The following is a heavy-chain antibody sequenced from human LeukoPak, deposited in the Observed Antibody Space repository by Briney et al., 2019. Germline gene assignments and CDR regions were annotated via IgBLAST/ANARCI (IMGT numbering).Heavy chain of an antibody. D-gene: IGHD3-10*01. CDR2: TRSKAYGGTT. Sequence: QAGGSLRLSCTASGFTFGDYAMSWFRQAPGKGLEWVGFTRSKAYGGTTEYAASVKGRFIISRDDSKNIAYLQMNSLKTEDTAVYYCTRCYGSGTPDDYWGQGTLVTVSS. J-gene: IGHJ4*02. CDR1: GFTFGDYA. V-gene: IGHV3-49*03. CDR3: TRCYGSGTPDDY.